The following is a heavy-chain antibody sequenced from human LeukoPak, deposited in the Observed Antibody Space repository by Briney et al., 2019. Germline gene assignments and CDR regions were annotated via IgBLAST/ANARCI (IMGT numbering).Heavy chain of an antibody. J-gene: IGHJ4*02. D-gene: IGHD1-26*01. CDR3: AVGATSFDY. CDR1: GFTFSSYA. V-gene: IGHV3-23*01. CDR2: ISGSGGYT. Sequence: GGTLRLSCAASGFTFSSYAMSWVRQAPGKGLEWVSAISGSGGYTYYADSVKGRFTISRDNAKNSLYLQMNSLRAEDTAVYYCAVGATSFDYWGQGTLVTVSS.